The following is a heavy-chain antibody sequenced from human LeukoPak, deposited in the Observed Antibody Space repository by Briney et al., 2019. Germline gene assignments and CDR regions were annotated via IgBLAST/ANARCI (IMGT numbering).Heavy chain of an antibody. CDR2: IYSGGNT. Sequence: GGSLRLSCAASGFTVSSNYMSWVRQAPGKGLEWVSVIYSGGNTYYTDSVKGRFTISRDNSKNTLYLQMNSLRAEDTAVYYCAADSSGWYLRAFDIWGQGTMATVSS. D-gene: IGHD6-19*01. V-gene: IGHV3-66*01. CDR1: GFTVSSNY. CDR3: AADSSGWYLRAFDI. J-gene: IGHJ3*02.